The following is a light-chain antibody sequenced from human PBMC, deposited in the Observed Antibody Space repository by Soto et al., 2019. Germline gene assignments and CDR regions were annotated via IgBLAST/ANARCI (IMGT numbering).Light chain of an antibody. Sequence: QSVLTQPASVSGSPGQSITISCTGTSGDIGSYNRVSWYQQHPGKAPKLIIYEVTDRPSGVSNRFSGSKSGNTASLTISGLQAEDEAEYYCSSYTKINTGACVFGTGTKVTVL. CDR3: SSYTKINTGACV. CDR1: SGDIGSYNR. V-gene: IGLV2-14*01. CDR2: EVT. J-gene: IGLJ1*01.